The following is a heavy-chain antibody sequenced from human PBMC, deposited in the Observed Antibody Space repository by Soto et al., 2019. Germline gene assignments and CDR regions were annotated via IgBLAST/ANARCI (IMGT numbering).Heavy chain of an antibody. J-gene: IGHJ4*02. Sequence: SETLSLTCAVSGGSISSGGYSWNWIRQPPGKGLEWIGYIYHSGSTYNSPSLKSRVTISVDRSKNQFSLKLSPVTAADTAVYYCARGLEVTAATPQWDYWGQGTLVTVSS. CDR1: GGSISSGGYS. CDR2: IYHSGST. D-gene: IGHD2-15*01. CDR3: ARGLEVTAATPQWDY. V-gene: IGHV4-30-2*01.